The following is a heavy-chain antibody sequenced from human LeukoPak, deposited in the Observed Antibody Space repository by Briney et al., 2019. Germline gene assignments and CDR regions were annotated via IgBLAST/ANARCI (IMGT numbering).Heavy chain of an antibody. Sequence: ARGSLRLSCAASGFTFSSYAMSWVRQAPRKGLEWVSSISGSGGSTHYADSVKGRFTISRDNSKNTLYLQMNSLRVEDTAVYYCAKVGDSSGYYVVDYWGQGTLVTVSS. CDR2: ISGSGGST. D-gene: IGHD3-22*01. CDR1: GFTFSSYA. J-gene: IGHJ4*02. V-gene: IGHV3-23*01. CDR3: AKVGDSSGYYVVDY.